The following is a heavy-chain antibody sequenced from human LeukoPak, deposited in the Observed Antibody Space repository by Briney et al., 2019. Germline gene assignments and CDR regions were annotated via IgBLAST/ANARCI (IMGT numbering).Heavy chain of an antibody. D-gene: IGHD4-17*01. Sequence: SETLSLTCAVYSGSFSGYYWSWIRQPPGKGLEWIGEINHSGSTNYNPSLKSRVTISVDTSKNQFSLKLSSVTAADTAVYYCARGRDYGDYVLDYWGQGTLVTVSS. CDR1: SGSFSGYY. V-gene: IGHV4-34*01. CDR3: ARGRDYGDYVLDY. CDR2: INHSGST. J-gene: IGHJ4*02.